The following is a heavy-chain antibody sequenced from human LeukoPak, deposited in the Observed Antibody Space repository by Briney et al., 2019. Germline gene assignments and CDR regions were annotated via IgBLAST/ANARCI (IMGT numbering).Heavy chain of an antibody. CDR1: GGSLSGDY. CDR2: INHSGST. D-gene: IGHD6-13*01. V-gene: IGHV4-34*01. J-gene: IGHJ4*02. Sequence: SETLSLTCAVYGGSLSGDYWTWIRQPPGKGLEWIGEINHSGSTNYNPSLKSRVTISVATSKNQFSLKLSSVTAAETAVYYCARVTGYRIEDYFDYWGQGTLVSVSS. CDR3: ARVTGYRIEDYFDY.